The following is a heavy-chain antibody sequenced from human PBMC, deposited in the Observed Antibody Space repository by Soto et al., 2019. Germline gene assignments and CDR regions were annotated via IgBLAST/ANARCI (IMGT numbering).Heavy chain of an antibody. CDR2: ISYDGSNK. CDR1: GFTFSSYA. J-gene: IGHJ5*02. Sequence: QVQLVESGGGVVQPGRSLRLSCAASGFTFSSYAMHWVRQAPGKGLEWVAVISYDGSNKYYADSVKGRFTISGDNSKNTLYLQMNSLRAEDTAVYYCARDSSGYVAGWFDPWGQGTLVTVSS. CDR3: ARDSSGYVAGWFDP. V-gene: IGHV3-30-3*01. D-gene: IGHD3-22*01.